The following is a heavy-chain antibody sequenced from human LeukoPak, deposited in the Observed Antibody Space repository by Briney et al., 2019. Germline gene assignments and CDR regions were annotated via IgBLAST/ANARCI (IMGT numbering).Heavy chain of an antibody. D-gene: IGHD3-22*01. CDR1: GYTLTELS. CDR3: ATAAQYYYDSSGSGGY. V-gene: IGHV1-24*01. J-gene: IGHJ4*02. Sequence: ASVKVSCKVSGYTLTELSMHWVRQAPGKGLEWMGGFDPGDGETIYAQKFQGRVTMTEDTSTDTAYMELSSLRSEDTAVYYCATAAQYYYDSSGSGGYWGQGTLVTVSS. CDR2: FDPGDGET.